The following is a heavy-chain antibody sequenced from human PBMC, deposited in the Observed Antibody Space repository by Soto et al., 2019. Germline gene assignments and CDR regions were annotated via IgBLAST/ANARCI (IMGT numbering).Heavy chain of an antibody. D-gene: IGHD6-19*01. Sequence: VQLLGSGGGLVQPGGSLRLSCAASGFTFSDYAINWVRQAPGKGLEWVSAISGSGISIYYADSVKGRFTISRDNSKNTVFLQMTSLRAADTAVYYCATLLLGGDIAVAAETDYWGQGTLVTVSS. CDR2: ISGSGISI. J-gene: IGHJ4*02. CDR3: ATLLLGGDIAVAAETDY. V-gene: IGHV3-23*01. CDR1: GFTFSDYA.